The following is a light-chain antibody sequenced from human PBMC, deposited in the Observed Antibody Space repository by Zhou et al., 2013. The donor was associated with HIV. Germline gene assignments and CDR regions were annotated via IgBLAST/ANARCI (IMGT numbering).Light chain of an antibody. J-gene: IGKJ5*01. V-gene: IGKV1-39*01. CDR2: AVS. CDR1: QNVGNY. CDR3: QQSRSIPIT. Sequence: DIQMTQSPSSLSAAVGDRVTITCRASQNVGNYLNWHQRKPGKAPKVLIYAVSSLQSGVPSRFSGSGSGTDFTLTIDGLQPEDSATYYCQQSRSIPITFGQGTRLEIK.